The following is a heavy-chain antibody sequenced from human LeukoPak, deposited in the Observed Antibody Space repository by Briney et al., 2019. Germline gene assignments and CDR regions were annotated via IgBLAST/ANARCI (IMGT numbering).Heavy chain of an antibody. CDR2: INQGGSDK. CDR3: TRDRSRAEDD. D-gene: IGHD1-14*01. J-gene: IGHJ4*02. CDR1: GFPFSVHW. V-gene: IGHV3-7*01. Sequence: PGGSLRLSCAASGFPFSVHWMRWVRQAPGEGREWVANINQGGSDKYYVDAVKGRFTISRDNANNLLCLQMNSLRGEDTAVYYCTRDRSRAEDDWGQGTLVTVSS.